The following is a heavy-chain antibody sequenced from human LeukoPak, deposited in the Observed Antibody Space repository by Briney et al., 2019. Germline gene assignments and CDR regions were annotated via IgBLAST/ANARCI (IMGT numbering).Heavy chain of an antibody. D-gene: IGHD6-13*01. J-gene: IGHJ3*02. CDR3: ARGGTVTSSGWSGGAFDI. CDR1: GFTFSSYD. Sequence: PGGSLRLSCAASGFTFSSYDMHWVRQATGKGLEWVSAIGTAGDTYYPGSVKGRFTISRENAKNSLYLQMNSLRAGDTAVYYCARGGTVTSSGWSGGAFDIWGQGTMVTVSS. V-gene: IGHV3-13*01. CDR2: IGTAGDT.